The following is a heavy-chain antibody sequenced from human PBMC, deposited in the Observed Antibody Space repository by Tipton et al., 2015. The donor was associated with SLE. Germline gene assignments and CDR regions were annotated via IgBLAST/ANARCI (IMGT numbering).Heavy chain of an antibody. CDR2: IYYTGAT. D-gene: IGHD1-26*01. J-gene: IGHJ4*02. V-gene: IGHV4-39*07. CDR1: GVSFSNRDYY. Sequence: TLSLTCTVSGVSFSNRDYYWGWIRQSPGKGLVWIGSIYYTGATYYNPSLKRRVTMSVDTSKKQFSLTLTSVTAADTAVYYCARSESYYSALTYWGQGTLVTVSS. CDR3: ARSESYYSALTY.